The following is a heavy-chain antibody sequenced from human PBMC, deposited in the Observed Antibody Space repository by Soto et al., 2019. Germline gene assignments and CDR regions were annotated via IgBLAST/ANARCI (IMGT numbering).Heavy chain of an antibody. J-gene: IGHJ4*02. CDR3: ARTVAIRYGEYYYFDY. Sequence: GGSLRLSCAASGFTFSDYYMSWIRQAPGKGLEWVSYISSSGSTIYYADSVKGRFTISRDNAKNSLYLQMNSLRAEDTAVYYCARTVAIRYGEYYYFDYWGQGTLVTVSS. CDR1: GFTFSDYY. D-gene: IGHD4-17*01. V-gene: IGHV3-11*01. CDR2: ISSSGSTI.